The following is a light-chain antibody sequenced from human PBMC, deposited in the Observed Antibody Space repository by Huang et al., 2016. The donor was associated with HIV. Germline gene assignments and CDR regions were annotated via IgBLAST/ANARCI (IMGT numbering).Light chain of an antibody. Sequence: DVVLTQSPLSLPVILGQPASISCKSSQSLVHSDGNTYLNWIHQRPGQSPRRLIYKISNRDSGVPDRFSGSGSGTDFTLKISRVEADDIGSYYCMQGTHWPQTFGQGTRVEIK. CDR2: KIS. J-gene: IGKJ1*01. V-gene: IGKV2-30*02. CDR3: MQGTHWPQT. CDR1: QSLVHSDGNTY.